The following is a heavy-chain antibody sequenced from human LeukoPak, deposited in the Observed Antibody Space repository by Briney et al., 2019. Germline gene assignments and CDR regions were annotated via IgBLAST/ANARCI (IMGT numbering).Heavy chain of an antibody. CDR1: GFTFSSYW. CDR3: ARGRLYSSSRGWFDP. V-gene: IGHV3-7*01. CDR2: IKQDGSEK. J-gene: IGHJ5*02. Sequence: PGGSLRLSCAASGFTFSSYWMSWVRQAPGKGLEWVANIKQDGSEKYYVDSVKGRFTISRDNAKNSLYLQMNSLRAEDTAVYYCARGRLYSSSRGWFDPWGQGTLVTVSS. D-gene: IGHD6-13*01.